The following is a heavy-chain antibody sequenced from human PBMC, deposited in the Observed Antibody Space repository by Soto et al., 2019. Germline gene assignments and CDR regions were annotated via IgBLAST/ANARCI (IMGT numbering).Heavy chain of an antibody. Sequence: PGGSLRLSCVTSGFTFSRHDMHWVRQGTGKGLEWVSAIGTAGDTYYPDSVKGRFTVSRENAKNSLYLQMDSLRAGDTAIYYCARGGFDSNYYYYYGLDVWGQGTAVTSP. CDR3: ARGGFDSNYYYYYGLDV. D-gene: IGHD3-10*01. J-gene: IGHJ6*02. CDR2: IGTAGDT. CDR1: GFTFSRHD. V-gene: IGHV3-13*01.